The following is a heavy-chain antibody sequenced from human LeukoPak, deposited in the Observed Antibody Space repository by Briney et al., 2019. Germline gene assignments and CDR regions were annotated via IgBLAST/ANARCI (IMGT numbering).Heavy chain of an antibody. V-gene: IGHV5-51*01. J-gene: IGHJ4*02. Sequence: GESLKISCKGSGYSFTSYWIGWVRQMPGKGLEWMGIIYPGDSDTRYSSSFQGQVTISADKSISTAYLQWSSLKASDTAMYYCARQAGGGYNEGYYFDYWGQGTLVTVSS. D-gene: IGHD5-24*01. CDR3: ARQAGGGYNEGYYFDY. CDR1: GYSFTSYW. CDR2: IYPGDSDT.